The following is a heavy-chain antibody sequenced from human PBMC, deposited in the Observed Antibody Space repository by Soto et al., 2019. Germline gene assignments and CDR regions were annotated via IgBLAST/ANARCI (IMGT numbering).Heavy chain of an antibody. CDR3: ARGSSARPHNWFDP. CDR1: GYTFTGYY. J-gene: IGHJ5*02. Sequence: ASVKVSCKASGYTFTGYYMHWVRQAPGQGLEWMGWINPNSGNTKYSQKFQGRVTITRDTSASTAYMELSSLRSEDTAVYYCARGSSARPHNWFDPWGQGTLVTVSS. V-gene: IGHV1-2*02. D-gene: IGHD6-6*01. CDR2: INPNSGNT.